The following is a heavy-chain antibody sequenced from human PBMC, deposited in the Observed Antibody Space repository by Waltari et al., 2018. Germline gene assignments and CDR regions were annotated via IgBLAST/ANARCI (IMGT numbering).Heavy chain of an antibody. J-gene: IGHJ4*02. D-gene: IGHD4-17*01. CDR1: GFTFSRYW. Sequence: EVQLVESGGGLVQPGGSLRLSCAVSGFTFSRYWMSWVRQAPGKGLEWVANIKQDGSEKYYVDSVKGRFTISRDNAKNSLYLQMNSLRAEDTAVYYCASHGYGDHYFDYWGQGTLVTVSS. CDR2: IKQDGSEK. V-gene: IGHV3-7*01. CDR3: ASHGYGDHYFDY.